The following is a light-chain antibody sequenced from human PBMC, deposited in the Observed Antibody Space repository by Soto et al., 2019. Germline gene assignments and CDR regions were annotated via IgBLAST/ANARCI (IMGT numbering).Light chain of an antibody. CDR2: DNT. CDR3: QSYDSSLSGYV. Sequence: QSVLTQPPSVSGAPGQRVTISCTGSSSNIGAGHDVHWYQQLPGTAPKLLIYDNTNRPSGVPDRFSGSKSGTSASLAITGLQAEDEADYSCQSYDSSLSGYVFGTGTKLTVL. V-gene: IGLV1-40*01. CDR1: SSNIGAGHD. J-gene: IGLJ1*01.